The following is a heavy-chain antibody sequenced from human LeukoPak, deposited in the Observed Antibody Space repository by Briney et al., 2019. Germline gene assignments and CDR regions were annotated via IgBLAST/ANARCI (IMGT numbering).Heavy chain of an antibody. D-gene: IGHD3-10*01. CDR3: ARGMVRVRLRYMDV. J-gene: IGHJ6*03. V-gene: IGHV4-39*07. CDR2: IYYSGST. CDR1: GGSISSSSYY. Sequence: SETLSLTCTVSGGSISSSSYYWGWIRQPPGKGLEWIGSIYYSGSTYYNPSLKSRVTISVDTSKNQFSLKLSSVTAADTAVYYCARGMVRVRLRYMDVWGKGTTVTVSS.